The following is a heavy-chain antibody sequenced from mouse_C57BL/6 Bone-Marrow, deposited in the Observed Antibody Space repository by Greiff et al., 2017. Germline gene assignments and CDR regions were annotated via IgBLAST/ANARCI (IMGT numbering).Heavy chain of an antibody. CDR3: ARPLLWPRPHY. CDR1: GYTFTSYG. D-gene: IGHD2-9*01. CDR2: IYPRSGNT. Sequence: QVQLKESGAELARPGASVKLSCKASGYTFTSYGISWVKQRTGQGLEWIGEIYPRSGNTYYNEKFKGKATLTADKSSSTAYMELRSLTSEDSAVYFCARPLLWPRPHYWGQGTTLTVSS. V-gene: IGHV1-81*01. J-gene: IGHJ2*01.